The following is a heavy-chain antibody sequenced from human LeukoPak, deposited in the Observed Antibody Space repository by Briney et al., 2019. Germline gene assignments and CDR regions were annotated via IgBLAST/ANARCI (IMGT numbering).Heavy chain of an antibody. D-gene: IGHD1-1*01. CDR1: GYTFTSYG. CDR3: ARGSGTKFDY. CDR2: ISAYNGNT. V-gene: IGHV1-18*01. J-gene: IGHJ4*02. Sequence: ASVKVSCKASGYTFTSYGISWVRQAPGQGLEWMGWISAYNGNTNYAQKLQGRVTITRNTSISTAYMELSSLRSEDTAVYYCARGSGTKFDYWGQGTLVTVSS.